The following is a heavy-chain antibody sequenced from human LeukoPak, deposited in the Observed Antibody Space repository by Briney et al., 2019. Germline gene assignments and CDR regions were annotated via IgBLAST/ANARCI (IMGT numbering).Heavy chain of an antibody. V-gene: IGHV3-49*03. D-gene: IGHD3-22*01. CDR2: IRSKPYGGTT. Sequence: GGSLRLSCTGSGFTFGDYVMSWFRQAPGKGLEWVGFIRSKPYGGTTEYAASVKGRFTISRDDSKNIAYLQMNSLKTEDTAVFYCTRTGDYYDSSTYYYGWDYWGQGTLVTVSS. J-gene: IGHJ4*02. CDR3: TRTGDYYDSSTYYYGWDY. CDR1: GFTFGDYV.